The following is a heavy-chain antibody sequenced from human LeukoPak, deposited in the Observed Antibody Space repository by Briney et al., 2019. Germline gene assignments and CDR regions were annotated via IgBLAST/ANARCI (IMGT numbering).Heavy chain of an antibody. D-gene: IGHD2-2*01. V-gene: IGHV1-3*01. Sequence: ASVKVSCKASGHTSTTYAIHWVRQAPGQGLEWMGWINAGNGNIKYSQKFQGRVTITGDTSASTAYMELSSLRSEDTAVYYCARGYCSSASCYMDVWGQGTTVTVSS. CDR1: GHTSTTYA. CDR3: ARGYCSSASCYMDV. CDR2: INAGNGNI. J-gene: IGHJ6*02.